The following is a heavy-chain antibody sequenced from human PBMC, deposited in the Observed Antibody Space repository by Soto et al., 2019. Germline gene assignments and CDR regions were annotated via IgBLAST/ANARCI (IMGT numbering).Heavy chain of an antibody. D-gene: IGHD3-22*01. V-gene: IGHV3-23*01. CDR2: ISGSGGST. Sequence: EVQLLESGGGLVQPGGSLRLSCAASGFTFSSYAMSWVRQAPGKGLEWVSAISGSGGSTYYADSVKGRFTISRDNXXNTLYLQMKSLRAEDTAVYYCAKDPLPLPIVVIDYWGQGTLVTVSS. J-gene: IGHJ4*02. CDR3: AKDPLPLPIVVIDY. CDR1: GFTFSSYA.